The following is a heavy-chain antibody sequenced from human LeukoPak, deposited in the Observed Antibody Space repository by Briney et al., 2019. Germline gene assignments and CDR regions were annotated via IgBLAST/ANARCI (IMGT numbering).Heavy chain of an antibody. J-gene: IGHJ6*02. V-gene: IGHV1-2*02. Sequence: PGASVKVSCKASGYTFTGYYMHRVRQAPGQGLEWMGWINPNSGGTNYAQKFQGRVTMTRDTSISTAYMELSRLRSDDTAVYYCARGPGSQYYYYYGMDVWDQGTTVTVSS. CDR1: GYTFTGYY. CDR3: ARGPGSQYYYYYGMDV. D-gene: IGHD1-26*01. CDR2: INPNSGGT.